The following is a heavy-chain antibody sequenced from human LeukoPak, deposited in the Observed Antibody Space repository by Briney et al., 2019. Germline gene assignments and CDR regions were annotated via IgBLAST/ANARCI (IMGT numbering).Heavy chain of an antibody. V-gene: IGHV4-59*08. CDR2: IYYSGST. D-gene: IGHD5-24*01. Sequence: SETLSLTCTVSGGSISSYYWSWIRQPPGKGLESIGYIYYSGSTNYNPSLKSRVTISVDTSKNQFSLKLSSVTAADTAVYYCARHGGGYNLWYFDYWGQGTLVTVSS. J-gene: IGHJ4*02. CDR1: GGSISSYY. CDR3: ARHGGGYNLWYFDY.